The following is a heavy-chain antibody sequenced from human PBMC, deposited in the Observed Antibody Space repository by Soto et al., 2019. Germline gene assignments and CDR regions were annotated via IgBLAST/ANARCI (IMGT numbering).Heavy chain of an antibody. CDR3: ARRSASLHSYYDGAGSYSYSYYMDG. J-gene: IGHJ6*03. CDR2: IVVGSGNT. V-gene: IGHV1-58*02. Sequence: SVKVSCKASGFTFTSSAMQWVRQARGQRLEWIGWIVVGSGNTNYAQKFQERVTITRDMSTSTAYMELRSLRSDDTAVYYCARRSASLHSYYDGAGSYSYSYYMDGWGKGTTVTVSS. D-gene: IGHD3-10*01. CDR1: GFTFTSSA.